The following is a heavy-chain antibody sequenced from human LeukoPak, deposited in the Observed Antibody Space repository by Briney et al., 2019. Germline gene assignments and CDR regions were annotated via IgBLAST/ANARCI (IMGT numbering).Heavy chain of an antibody. CDR3: ARPSFHCSSTSCYTGYGMDV. V-gene: IGHV1-18*01. Sequence: ASVKVSCKASGYTFTSYGISWVRQAPGQGLEWMGWISAYNDNTNYAQKLQGRVTMTTDTSTSTAYMELRSLRSDDTAVYYCARPSFHCSSTSCYTGYGMDVWGQGTTVTVSS. CDR1: GYTFTSYG. CDR2: ISAYNDNT. D-gene: IGHD2-2*02. J-gene: IGHJ6*02.